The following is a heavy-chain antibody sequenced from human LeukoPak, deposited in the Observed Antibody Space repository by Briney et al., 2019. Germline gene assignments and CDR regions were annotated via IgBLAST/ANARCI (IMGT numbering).Heavy chain of an antibody. CDR1: GFTFSSYA. CDR3: ARVTRGWYDAFDI. D-gene: IGHD6-19*01. V-gene: IGHV3-30-3*01. CDR2: ISYDGSNK. Sequence: GGSLRLSCAASGFTFSSYAMHWVRQAPGRVLEWVAVISYDGSNKYYADSVKGRFTISRDNSKNTLYLQMNSLRAEDTAVYYCARVTRGWYDAFDIWGQGTMVTVSS. J-gene: IGHJ3*02.